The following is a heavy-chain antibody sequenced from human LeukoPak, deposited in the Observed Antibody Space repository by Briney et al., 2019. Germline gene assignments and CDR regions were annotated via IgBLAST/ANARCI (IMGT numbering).Heavy chain of an antibody. V-gene: IGHV3-23*01. D-gene: IGHD2-2*02. Sequence: GGSLRLSCAASEFTYGMNWVRQAPGKGLECVSAISSSGSNTYYADSVKGRFTISRDNSKNTLYLQMNSLRAEDTAVYYCARQDCSSGSCYNDYWGQGTLVTVSS. CDR2: ISSSGSNT. CDR3: ARQDCSSGSCYNDY. CDR1: EFTYG. J-gene: IGHJ4*02.